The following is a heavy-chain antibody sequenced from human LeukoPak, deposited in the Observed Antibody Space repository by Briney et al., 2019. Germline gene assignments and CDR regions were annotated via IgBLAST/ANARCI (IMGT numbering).Heavy chain of an antibody. J-gene: IGHJ4*02. Sequence: SQALSLTCTVSGGSISSGGYYWSWIRQHPGKGLEWIGYIYYSGSTYYNPSLKSRVTISVDTSKNQFSLKLSSVTAADTAVYYCARAPGITIFGVVITYFDYWGQGTLVTVSS. D-gene: IGHD3-3*01. V-gene: IGHV4-31*03. CDR1: GGSISSGGYY. CDR3: ARAPGITIFGVVITYFDY. CDR2: IYYSGST.